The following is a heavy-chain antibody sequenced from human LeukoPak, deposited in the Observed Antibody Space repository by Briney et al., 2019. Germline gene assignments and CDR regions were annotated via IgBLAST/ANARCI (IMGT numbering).Heavy chain of an antibody. CDR1: GFTFSDYY. CDR3: AREPTYSNSWYTNCDY. J-gene: IGHJ4*02. Sequence: GGSLRLSCAASGFTFSDYYMSWIRQAPGKGLEWVSYISSSGSTIYYADSLKGRFTISRDNAKNSLYLQMNSLRAEDTAVYYCAREPTYSNSWYTNCDYWGQGTLVTVSS. CDR2: ISSSGSTI. D-gene: IGHD6-13*01. V-gene: IGHV3-11*04.